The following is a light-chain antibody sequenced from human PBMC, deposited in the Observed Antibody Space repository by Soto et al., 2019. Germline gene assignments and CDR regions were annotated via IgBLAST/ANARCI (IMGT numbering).Light chain of an antibody. Sequence: ETVLTQSPATLSLSPGERATLSCRASQSVTDNYLAWYQQKLGQAPRLVISDASSRTSGIPDRFSASGSGTYFTLTISRLEPKDFAVYYCQQYSRAPLTFGQGTKVEIK. J-gene: IGKJ1*01. CDR2: DAS. CDR1: QSVTDNY. CDR3: QQYSRAPLT. V-gene: IGKV3-20*01.